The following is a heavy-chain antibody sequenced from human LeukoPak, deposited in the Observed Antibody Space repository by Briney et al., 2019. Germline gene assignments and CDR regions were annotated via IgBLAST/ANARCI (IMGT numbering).Heavy chain of an antibody. D-gene: IGHD6-13*01. CDR2: IYYSGST. CDR1: GGSISSYY. Sequence: PSETLSLTCTVSGGSISSYYWSWLRQPPGKGLEGIGYIYYSGSTNYNPSLKTRVTISVDTSKNQFSLKLSSVTAADTAVYYCARHGQQLVHYFDYWGQGTLVTVSS. J-gene: IGHJ4*02. V-gene: IGHV4-59*08. CDR3: ARHGQQLVHYFDY.